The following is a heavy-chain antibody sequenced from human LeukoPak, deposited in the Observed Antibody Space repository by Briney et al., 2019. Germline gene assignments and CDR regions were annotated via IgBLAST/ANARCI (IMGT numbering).Heavy chain of an antibody. V-gene: IGHV3-20*04. J-gene: IGHJ4*02. Sequence: GGSLRLSCAASGFTFDDYGMSRVRQAPGKGLEWVSGINWNGGSTGYADSVKGRFTISRDNAKNSLYLQMNSLRAEDTALYYCARLGADQWELLVGGEYYFDYWGQGTLVTVSS. CDR2: INWNGGST. CDR3: ARLGADQWELLVGGEYYFDY. CDR1: GFTFDDYG. D-gene: IGHD1-26*01.